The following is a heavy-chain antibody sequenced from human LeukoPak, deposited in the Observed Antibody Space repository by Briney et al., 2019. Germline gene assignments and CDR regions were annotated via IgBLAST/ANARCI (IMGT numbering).Heavy chain of an antibody. CDR2: IKQDGSEK. CDR3: ARVDPYDFWSGYSDLGWGLDV. J-gene: IGHJ6*02. CDR1: EFTFSSFW. D-gene: IGHD3-3*01. V-gene: IGHV3-7*03. Sequence: AGGSLRLSCVASEFTFSSFWMTWVRQAPGQGLEWVANIKQDGSEKYYVDSVKGRFTISRDNDKNSVFLEMNSLRAEYTAVYYCARVDPYDFWSGYSDLGWGLDVWGHGTTVTVSS.